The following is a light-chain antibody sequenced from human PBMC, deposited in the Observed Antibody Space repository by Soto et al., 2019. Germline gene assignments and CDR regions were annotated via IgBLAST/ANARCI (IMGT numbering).Light chain of an antibody. CDR2: GAS. CDR3: QQYTGPPTT. J-gene: IGKJ5*01. V-gene: IGKV3-20*01. CDR1: QTVSSNY. Sequence: EIAMTQSPATLSVSPGERAPLSCKASQTVSSNYLAWWQQRPGHAPRLLIYGASTRAAGIPDRFSGSGSGTDFTLTITRLEPEDSAVYFCQQYTGPPTTFGQGTRLEI.